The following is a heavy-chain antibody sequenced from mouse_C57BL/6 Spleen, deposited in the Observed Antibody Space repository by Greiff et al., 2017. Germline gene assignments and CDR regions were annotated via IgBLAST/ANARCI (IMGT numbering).Heavy chain of an antibody. Sequence: QVQLQQSGAELVKPGASVKLSCKASGYTFTEYTIHWVKQRSGQGLEWIGWFYPGSGSIKYNEKFKDKATLTADKSSSTVYMELSRLTSEDSAVYFCARHEGGTYNGNLLFDYWGQGTTLTVSS. D-gene: IGHD2-10*01. CDR3: ARHEGGTYNGNLLFDY. CDR1: GYTFTEYT. V-gene: IGHV1-62-2*01. J-gene: IGHJ2*01. CDR2: FYPGSGSI.